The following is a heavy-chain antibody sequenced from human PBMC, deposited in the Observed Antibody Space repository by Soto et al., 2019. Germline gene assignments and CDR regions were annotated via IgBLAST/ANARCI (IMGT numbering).Heavy chain of an antibody. CDR1: GGNLPGYS. Sequence: PVEGSCKASGGNLPGYSMHWVRQAPGQRLEWMGGILPIFGSPNHAQKFQGRVTLTADESTSTAYLELTSLTSEDTAIYYCVLGDCTTTSCSYYFYGLDVWGEGSPVTLSS. J-gene: IGHJ6*04. CDR3: VLGDCTTTSCSYYFYGLDV. D-gene: IGHD2-2*01. V-gene: IGHV1-69*13. CDR2: ILPIFGSP.